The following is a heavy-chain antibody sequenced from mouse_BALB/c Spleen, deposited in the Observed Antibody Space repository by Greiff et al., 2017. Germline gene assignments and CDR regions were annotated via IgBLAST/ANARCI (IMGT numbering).Heavy chain of an antibody. CDR2: ISYSGST. D-gene: IGHD4-1*01. CDR3: ARFTGTSAMDY. J-gene: IGHJ4*01. Sequence: DVQLQESGPGLVKPSQSLSLTCTVTGYSITSDYAWNWIRQFPGNKLEWMGYISYSGSTSYNPSLKSRISITRDTSKNQFFLQLNSVTTEDTATYYCARFTGTSAMDYWGQGTSVTVSS. CDR1: GYSITSDYA. V-gene: IGHV3-2*02.